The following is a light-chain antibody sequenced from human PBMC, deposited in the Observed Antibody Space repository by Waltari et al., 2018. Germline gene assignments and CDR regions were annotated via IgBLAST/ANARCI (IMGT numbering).Light chain of an antibody. CDR3: QRYSNSPLT. CDR2: GAS. Sequence: VILTQSPATLSLSPGERATLSCRASQSVANYLAWYQQKPGQAPRLLIYGASSRATGIPDRFSGTGSGTEFTLTISSLEPEDFAVYFCQRYSNSPLTFGGGTKLEIK. J-gene: IGKJ4*01. V-gene: IGKV3-11*01. CDR1: QSVANY.